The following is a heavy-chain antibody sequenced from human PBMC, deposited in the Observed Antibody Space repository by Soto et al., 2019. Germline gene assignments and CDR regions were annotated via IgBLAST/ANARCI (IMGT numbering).Heavy chain of an antibody. CDR1: GGSISSYY. Sequence: PSETLSLTCTVSGGSISSYYWSLIRQPPGKGLEWIGYIYYSGSTNYNPSLKSRVTISVDTSKNQFSLKLSSVTAADTAVYYCASARYYDFWSDYSSFDYWGQGTLVTVSS. D-gene: IGHD3-3*01. J-gene: IGHJ4*02. CDR3: ASARYYDFWSDYSSFDY. V-gene: IGHV4-59*01. CDR2: IYYSGST.